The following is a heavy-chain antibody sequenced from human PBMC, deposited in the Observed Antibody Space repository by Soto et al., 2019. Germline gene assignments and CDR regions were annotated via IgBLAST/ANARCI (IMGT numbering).Heavy chain of an antibody. J-gene: IGHJ3*01. V-gene: IGHV3-21*01. D-gene: IGHD1-26*01. CDR2: ISSSGAYI. CDR3: ARDFVEGSTTPFAFDV. Sequence: EVQLEESGGGLVKPGGSLRLSCSASGFDFSTYSMGWVRQAPGKGLEWVSFISSSGAYIYYSESVKGRFTVSRDNAKNSLYLQMNTLRVDDTAVFYCARDFVEGSTTPFAFDVWGQGTMVAVSS. CDR1: GFDFSTYS.